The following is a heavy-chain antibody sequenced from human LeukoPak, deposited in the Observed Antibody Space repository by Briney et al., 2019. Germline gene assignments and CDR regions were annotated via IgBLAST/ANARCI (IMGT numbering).Heavy chain of an antibody. CDR2: INHSGST. Sequence: PSETLSLTCAVYGGSFSGYYWSLIRQPPGKGLEWIGEINHSGSTNYNPSLKSRVTISVDTSKNQFSLKLSSVTAADTAVYYCARVNDLPYYFDYWGQGTLVTVSS. CDR1: GGSFSGYY. CDR3: ARVNDLPYYFDY. J-gene: IGHJ4*02. D-gene: IGHD3-3*01. V-gene: IGHV4-34*01.